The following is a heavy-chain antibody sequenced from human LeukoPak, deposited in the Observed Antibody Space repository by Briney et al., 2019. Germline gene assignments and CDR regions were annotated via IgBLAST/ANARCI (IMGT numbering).Heavy chain of an antibody. J-gene: IGHJ6*03. CDR3: ARSVNYYYYYMDV. CDR2: IYYSGST. D-gene: IGHD4-11*01. CDR1: GGSFSGYY. Sequence: PSETLSLTCAVYGGSFSGYYWSWIRQPPGKGLEWIGYIYYSGSTNYNPSLKSRVTISVDTSKNQFSLKLSSVTAADTAVYYCARSVNYYYYYMDVWGKGTTVTISS. V-gene: IGHV4-59*01.